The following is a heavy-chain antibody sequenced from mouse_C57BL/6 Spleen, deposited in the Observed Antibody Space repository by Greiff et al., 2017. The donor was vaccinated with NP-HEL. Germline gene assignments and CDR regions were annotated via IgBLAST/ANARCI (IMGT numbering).Heavy chain of an antibody. CDR3: TTSPGYGYEVPY. V-gene: IGHV14-1*01. Sequence: EVQLQQSGAELVRPGASVKLSCTASGFNIKDYYMHWVKQRPEQGLEWIGRIDPEDGDTEYAPKFQGKATMTADTSSNTAYLQLSSLTTDDTAVYYCTTSPGYGYEVPYWGQGTLVTVSA. J-gene: IGHJ3*01. D-gene: IGHD2-2*01. CDR2: IDPEDGDT. CDR1: GFNIKDYY.